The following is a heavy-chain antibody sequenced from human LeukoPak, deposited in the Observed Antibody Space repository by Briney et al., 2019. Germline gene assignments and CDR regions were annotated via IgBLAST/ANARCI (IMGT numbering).Heavy chain of an antibody. CDR1: GFTFSSAS. D-gene: IGHD2-2*01. CDR2: IRYDGSNK. CDR3: ARGSRSSWRACDF. J-gene: IGHJ3*01. V-gene: IGHV3-30*02. Sequence: GGSLRLSCAVSGFTFSSASMTCVRQAPGKGLEWVAFIRYDGSNKYYADSVKGRFTISIDNSKNMLYLQMNSLRAEDTSVYYYARGSRSSWRACDFWGQGTGVIV.